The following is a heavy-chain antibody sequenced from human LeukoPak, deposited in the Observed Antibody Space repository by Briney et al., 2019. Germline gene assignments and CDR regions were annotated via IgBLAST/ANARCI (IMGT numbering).Heavy chain of an antibody. CDR3: ARGGSPFCISPSCQGAFDS. CDR2: IHSSGSP. Sequence: SETLSLTCTVSGGSISSYYWSWVRQPPGKGLEWIGYIHSSGSPNYNPSLKSRVTISVDTSKNHFSLNLSSVTAADTVVYYCARGGSPFCISPSCQGAFDSWGQGTLVTVSS. D-gene: IGHD2-2*01. CDR1: GGSISSYY. V-gene: IGHV4-59*01. J-gene: IGHJ4*02.